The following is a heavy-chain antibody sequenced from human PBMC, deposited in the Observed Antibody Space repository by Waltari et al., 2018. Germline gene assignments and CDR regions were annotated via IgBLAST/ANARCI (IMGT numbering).Heavy chain of an antibody. D-gene: IGHD4-17*01. CDR1: GYSISSGYY. CDR2: IYHSGST. V-gene: IGHV4-38-2*01. J-gene: IGHJ4*02. Sequence: QVQLQESGPGLVKPSETLSLTCAVPGYSISSGYYWGWIRQPPGKGLEWIGSIYHSGSTYYNPSLKSRVTISVDTSKNQFSLKLSSVTAADTAVYYCASLRTTTVTTGWGQGTLVTVSS. CDR3: ASLRTTTVTTG.